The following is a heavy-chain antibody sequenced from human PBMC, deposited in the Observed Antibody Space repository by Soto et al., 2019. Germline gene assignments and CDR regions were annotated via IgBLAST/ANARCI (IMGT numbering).Heavy chain of an antibody. J-gene: IGHJ6*03. CDR1: GFTFISYS. D-gene: IGHD2-2*01. CDR3: ARDKSDIVVVPAAQSSMDV. V-gene: IGHV3-21*01. Sequence: PGGSLRLSCAASGFTFISYSMNWVRQAPGKGLEWVSSISSSSSYIYYADSVKGRFTISRDNAKNSLYLQMNSLRAEDTAVYYCARDKSDIVVVPAAQSSMDVWGKGTTVTVSS. CDR2: ISSSSSYI.